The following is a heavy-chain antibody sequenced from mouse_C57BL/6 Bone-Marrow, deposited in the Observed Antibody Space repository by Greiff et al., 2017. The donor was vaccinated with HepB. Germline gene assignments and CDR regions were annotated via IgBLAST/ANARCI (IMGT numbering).Heavy chain of an antibody. CDR3: ARHGMVTTGYAMDY. CDR1: GFSLTSYG. J-gene: IGHJ4*01. CDR2: IWSDGST. Sequence: QVQLKESGPGLVAPSQSLSITCTVSGFSLTSYGVHWVRQPPGKGLEWLVVIWSDGSTTYNSALKSRLSISKDNSKSQVFLKMNSLQTDDTAMYYCARHGMVTTGYAMDYWGQGTSVTVSS. D-gene: IGHD2-2*01. V-gene: IGHV2-6-1*01.